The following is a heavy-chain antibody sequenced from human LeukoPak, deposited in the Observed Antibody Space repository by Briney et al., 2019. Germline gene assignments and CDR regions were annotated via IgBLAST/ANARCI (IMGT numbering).Heavy chain of an antibody. J-gene: IGHJ3*02. CDR1: GGSISSDH. CDR3: ARKNDFDI. D-gene: IGHD2/OR15-2a*01. CDR2: IYYSEST. Sequence: PSETLSLTCTVSGGSISSDHWNWIRQPPGKGLEWIGCIYYSESTYYNPSLKSRVTISVDMSKSQFSLRLTSVTAADTAVYYCARKNDFDIWGQGTLVTVSS. V-gene: IGHV4-59*01.